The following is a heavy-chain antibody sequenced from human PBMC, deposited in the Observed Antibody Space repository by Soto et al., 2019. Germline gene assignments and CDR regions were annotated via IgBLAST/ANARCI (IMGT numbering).Heavy chain of an antibody. CDR1: GFTVSNNY. Sequence: EEQLVESGGDLVQPGGSLRLSCAASGFTVSNNYMSWVRQAPGKGLEWVSLIYSGGSTYYADSVKGRFTISRDSSKNTPYLQMNSLRAEDTAMYYCAAYSHKGYWGQGTLVTVSS. CDR2: IYSGGST. D-gene: IGHD3-16*01. J-gene: IGHJ4*02. V-gene: IGHV3-66*01. CDR3: AAYSHKGY.